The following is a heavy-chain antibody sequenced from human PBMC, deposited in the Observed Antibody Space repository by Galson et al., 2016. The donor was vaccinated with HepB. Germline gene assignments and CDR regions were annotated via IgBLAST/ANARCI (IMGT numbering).Heavy chain of an antibody. Sequence: PALVKPTQTLTLTCTFSGFSLTTSEVGVGWIRQPPGKALEWLALIYWDGDKRLSPSLKSRLTITKDTSKNPVVLTMTNMDPVDTATYYCVHRRRITTLYWSFDLWGRSTLVTVSS. CDR2: IYWDGDK. CDR3: VHRRRITTLYWSFDL. D-gene: IGHD1-14*01. CDR1: GFSLTTSEVG. V-gene: IGHV2-5*02. J-gene: IGHJ2*01.